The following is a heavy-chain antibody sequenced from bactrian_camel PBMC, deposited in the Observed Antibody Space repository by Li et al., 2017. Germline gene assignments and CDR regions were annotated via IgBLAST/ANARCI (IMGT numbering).Heavy chain of an antibody. CDR3: VRDCGSSCHEHEGY. D-gene: IGHD6*01. J-gene: IGHJ6*01. V-gene: IGHV3S6*01. CDR2: IYSDGSNT. Sequence: HVQLVESGGGLVQPGGSLRLSCAVSGLPFSSYWMYWVRQAPGKGREWVSSIYSDGSNTYYADSVKGRFTISRDNSKNTVYLQMNSLKAEDTAVYYGVRDCGSSCHEHEGYWGQGTQVTVS. CDR1: GLPFSSYW.